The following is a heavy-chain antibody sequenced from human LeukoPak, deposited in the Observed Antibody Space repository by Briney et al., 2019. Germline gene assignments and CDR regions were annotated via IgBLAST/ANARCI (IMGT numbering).Heavy chain of an antibody. V-gene: IGHV4-4*02. J-gene: IGHJ3*02. CDR2: ISLTGRT. Sequence: SETLSLTCGVSGGSITSTNWWSWVRQPPGQGLEWIGEISLTGRTNYNPSLIGRVIMSLDESRNQLSLTLTSVTAADTAVYYCARKSCSSTSCYVARNAFDIWGQGTMVTVSS. CDR1: GGSITSTNW. CDR3: ARKSCSSTSCYVARNAFDI. D-gene: IGHD2-2*01.